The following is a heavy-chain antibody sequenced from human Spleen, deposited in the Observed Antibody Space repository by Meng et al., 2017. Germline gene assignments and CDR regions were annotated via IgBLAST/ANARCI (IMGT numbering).Heavy chain of an antibody. J-gene: IGHJ3*02. V-gene: IGHV4-34*01. CDR2: IYYSGTT. CDR3: ARTDSGGYQYHDAFDI. D-gene: IGHD3-22*01. Sequence: QTQHGGAGLLKPSEALSLTCAVYGGSFSSYYWNWVRQHPGKGLEWIGYIYYSGTTDYNPSLKSRVTISLDTSKNQFSLKLSSVTAADTAMYYCARTDSGGYQYHDAFDIWGQGTMVTVSS. CDR1: GGSFSSYY.